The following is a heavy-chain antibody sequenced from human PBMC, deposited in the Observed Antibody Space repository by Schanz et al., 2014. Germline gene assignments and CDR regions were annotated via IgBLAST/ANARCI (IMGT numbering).Heavy chain of an antibody. Sequence: QVQLVESGGGVVQPGRSLRLSCVASGFTFSSYDVFWVRQAPGKGLEWVAILWHDGSKKYYADSVKGRFTISRDNSKNTLLLQMNSLRAEDTAVYYCARDHATESYYSAGPPIDYWGQGTLLTVSS. V-gene: IGHV3-33*01. CDR3: ARDHATESYYSAGPPIDY. CDR1: GFTFSSYD. D-gene: IGHD1-26*01. CDR2: LWHDGSKK. J-gene: IGHJ4*02.